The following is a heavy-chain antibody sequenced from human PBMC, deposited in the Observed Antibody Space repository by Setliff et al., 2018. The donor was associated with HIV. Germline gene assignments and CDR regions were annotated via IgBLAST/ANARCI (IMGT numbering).Heavy chain of an antibody. CDR2: IIPIFATA. D-gene: IGHD2-2*01. CDR3: ARDYVVPAGINNWFDP. J-gene: IGHJ5*02. CDR1: GGTFSTYA. Sequence: SVKVSCKASGGTFSTYAISWVRQAPGQGLEWTGGIIPIFATANYAQKFQGRVTITADESTSTAYMELSSLRSEDTAVYYCARDYVVPAGINNWFDPWGQGTLVTVSS. V-gene: IGHV1-69*13.